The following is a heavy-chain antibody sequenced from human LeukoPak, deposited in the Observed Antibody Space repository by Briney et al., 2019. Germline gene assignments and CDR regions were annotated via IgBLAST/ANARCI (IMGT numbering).Heavy chain of an antibody. CDR2: VTTSGGST. V-gene: IGHV3-23*01. CDR1: GFTFSSYA. CDR3: AKALSGTLAGNFDY. D-gene: IGHD1-1*01. J-gene: IGHJ4*02. Sequence: GGSLRLSCAASGFTFSSYAMSWVRQAPGKGLDWVSTVTTSGGSTYSADSVKGRFTISRDNSKNTLYLQMNSLRADDTAVYYCAKALSGTLAGNFDYWGQGTLVTVSS.